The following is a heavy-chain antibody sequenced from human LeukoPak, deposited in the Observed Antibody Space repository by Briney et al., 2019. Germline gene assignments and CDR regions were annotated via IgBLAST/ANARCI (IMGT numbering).Heavy chain of an antibody. V-gene: IGHV4-59*01. D-gene: IGHD2-15*01. CDR3: ARGRYCSGGSCYKDY. CDR2: IYYTGST. J-gene: IGHJ4*02. CDR1: GGSITGFY. Sequence: SETLSLTCTVSGGSITGFYWSWIRQPPGKGRGWIGLIYYTGSTNYKPSLKSRLTISLDTSKNQFSLNLSSVTAADTAVYYCARGRYCSGGSCYKDYWGQGTLVTVSS.